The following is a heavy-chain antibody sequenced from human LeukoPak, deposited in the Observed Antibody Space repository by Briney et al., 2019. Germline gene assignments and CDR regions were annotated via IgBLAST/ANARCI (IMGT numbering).Heavy chain of an antibody. Sequence: PGGSLRLSCAASGFTFSSYAMSWVRQAPGKGLEWVSAISGSGGSTYYADSVKGRFTISRDNSKNTLYPQMNSLRAEDTAVYYCAKDKGEDTAMVTYFDYWGQGTLVTVSS. CDR1: GFTFSSYA. CDR2: ISGSGGST. D-gene: IGHD5-18*01. CDR3: AKDKGEDTAMVTYFDY. J-gene: IGHJ4*02. V-gene: IGHV3-23*01.